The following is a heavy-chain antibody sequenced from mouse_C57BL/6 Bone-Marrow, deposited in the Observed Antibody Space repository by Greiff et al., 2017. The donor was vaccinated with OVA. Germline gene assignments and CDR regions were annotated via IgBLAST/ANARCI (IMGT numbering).Heavy chain of an antibody. Sequence: QVQLQQSGAELVRPGASVTLSCKASGYTFTDYEMHWVKQTPVHGLEWIGAIDPETGGTAYNQKFKGKAILTADKSSSPAYMELRSLTSEDSAVYYCTRGRDYYAMDYWGQGTSVTVSS. CDR3: TRGRDYYAMDY. CDR2: IDPETGGT. CDR1: GYTFTDYE. J-gene: IGHJ4*01. V-gene: IGHV1-15*01.